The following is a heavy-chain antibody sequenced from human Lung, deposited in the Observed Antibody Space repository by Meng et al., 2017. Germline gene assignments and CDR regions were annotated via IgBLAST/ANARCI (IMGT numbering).Heavy chain of an antibody. Sequence: QVQLVQSGAEVKKPGALGKVSCRTYGYPFTQDAVHWVRQAPGQRLEWMGWMYTNNGNTKSSQKFQGRVTMTRDTSASTAYMELSSLRSEDTAVYYCARGDYGGWPDPWGQGTLVTVSS. V-gene: IGHV1-3*04. CDR1: GYPFTQDA. J-gene: IGHJ5*02. CDR3: ARGDYGGWPDP. CDR2: MYTNNGNT. D-gene: IGHD4-17*01.